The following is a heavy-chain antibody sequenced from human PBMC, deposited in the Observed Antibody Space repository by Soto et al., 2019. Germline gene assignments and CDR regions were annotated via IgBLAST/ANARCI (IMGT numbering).Heavy chain of an antibody. V-gene: IGHV1-69*02. CDR2: IIPILGIA. Sequence: QVQLVQSGAEVKKPGSSVKVSCKASGGTFSSYTISWVRQAPGQGLEWMGRIIPILGIANYAQKFQGRVTITADKSTSTAYMELSSLRSEDTAVYYCARGVDYGGNSGYWGQGTLVTVSS. J-gene: IGHJ4*02. CDR3: ARGVDYGGNSGY. CDR1: GGTFSSYT. D-gene: IGHD4-17*01.